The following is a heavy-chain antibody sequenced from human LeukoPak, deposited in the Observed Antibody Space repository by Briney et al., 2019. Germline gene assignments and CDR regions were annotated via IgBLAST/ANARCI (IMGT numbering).Heavy chain of an antibody. CDR2: INPNSGGT. D-gene: IGHD5-18*01. J-gene: IGHJ6*02. Sequence: ASVKVSCKASGYTFTGYYMHWVRQAPGQGLEWMGWINPNSGGTNYAQKFQGRVTISADKSISTAYLQWSSLKASDTAMYYCARPMTGGYRKKYYYYGMDVWGQGTTVTVSS. CDR3: ARPMTGGYRKKYYYYGMDV. CDR1: GYTFTGYY. V-gene: IGHV1-2*02.